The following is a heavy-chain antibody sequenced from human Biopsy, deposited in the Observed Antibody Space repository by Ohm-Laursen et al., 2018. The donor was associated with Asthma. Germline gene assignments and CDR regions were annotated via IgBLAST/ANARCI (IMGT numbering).Heavy chain of an antibody. D-gene: IGHD1-26*01. Sequence: SLRLSCAAFGFTFSSYGMNWVRQAPGKGLEWVSGIRGNDGSTYYADSVKGRFTISRDNFKRTLYLQMNSLRAEDAALYYCAKRGSYFDYWGQGTLVTVSS. CDR1: GFTFSSYG. CDR3: AKRGSYFDY. J-gene: IGHJ4*02. CDR2: IRGNDGST. V-gene: IGHV3-23*01.